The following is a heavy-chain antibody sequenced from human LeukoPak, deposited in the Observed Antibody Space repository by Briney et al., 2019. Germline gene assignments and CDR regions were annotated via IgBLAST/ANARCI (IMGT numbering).Heavy chain of an antibody. CDR3: ARLHDFWSGSTDNWFDP. Sequence: GGSLRPSCAASGFTFSSYSMNWVRQAPGKGLEWVSSISSSSYIYYADSVKGRFTISRDNAKNSLYLQMNSLRAEDTAVYYCARLHDFWSGSTDNWFDPWGQGTLVTVSS. V-gene: IGHV3-21*01. CDR2: ISSSSYI. D-gene: IGHD3-3*01. J-gene: IGHJ5*02. CDR1: GFTFSSYS.